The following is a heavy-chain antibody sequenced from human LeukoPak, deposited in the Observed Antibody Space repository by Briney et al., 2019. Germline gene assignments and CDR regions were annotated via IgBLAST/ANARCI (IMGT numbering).Heavy chain of an antibody. Sequence: GESLKISCKGSRYSFTNYWISWVRQMPGKGLEWMGRIDPSDSYTNYSPSFQGHVTISADKSISTAYLQWSSLKASSTAMYYCAGGGGYSGYAPYWGQGTLVTVSS. V-gene: IGHV5-10-1*01. D-gene: IGHD5-12*01. CDR2: IDPSDSYT. J-gene: IGHJ4*02. CDR3: AGGGGYSGYAPY. CDR1: RYSFTNYW.